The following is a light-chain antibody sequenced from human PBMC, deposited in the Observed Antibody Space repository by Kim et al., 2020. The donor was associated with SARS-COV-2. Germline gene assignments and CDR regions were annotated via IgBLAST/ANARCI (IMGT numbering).Light chain of an antibody. CDR2: GAS. Sequence: SPGERATLSCRASQSVSSNLAWYQHKPGQAPRLLIYGASTRATGIPARFSGSGSGTEFTLTISSLQSEDFAVYYCQQYNNWPPVYTFGQGTKLEIK. CDR3: QQYNNWPPVYT. V-gene: IGKV3-15*01. J-gene: IGKJ2*01. CDR1: QSVSSN.